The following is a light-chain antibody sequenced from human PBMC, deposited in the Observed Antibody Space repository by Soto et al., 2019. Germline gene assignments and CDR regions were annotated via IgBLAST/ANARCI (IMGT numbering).Light chain of an antibody. V-gene: IGKV1-39*01. Sequence: ATVEDRVTITCRASQSISSSFNWYQQKPGKAPKLLIYAASSLQSGVPSRFSGSGSGTDYTLTICSLRPQDFATYSSHQRNSIPWSLAPGTKVDIK. CDR1: QSISSS. CDR2: AAS. CDR3: HQRNSIPWS. J-gene: IGKJ1*01.